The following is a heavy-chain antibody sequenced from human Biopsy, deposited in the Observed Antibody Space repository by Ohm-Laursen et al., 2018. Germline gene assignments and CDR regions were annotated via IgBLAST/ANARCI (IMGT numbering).Heavy chain of an antibody. D-gene: IGHD3-9*01. J-gene: IGHJ1*01. V-gene: IGHV1-69*13. CDR3: ATKLTGYFHH. CDR1: GFSFTGYY. CDR2: NIPILGTG. Sequence: SVKVSCKASGFSFTGYYIHWVRQAPGQGLEWLGGNIPILGTGNYAQKFQDRVTVAADPSTSTATMELRSLRSDDTAVYYCATKLTGYFHHWGQGTLVTVSS.